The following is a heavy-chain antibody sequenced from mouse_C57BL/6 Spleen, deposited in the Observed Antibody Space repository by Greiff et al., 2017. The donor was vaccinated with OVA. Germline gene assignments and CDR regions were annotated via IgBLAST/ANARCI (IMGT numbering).Heavy chain of an antibody. Sequence: QVQLQQPGTELVKPGASVKLSCKASGYTFTSYWMHWVKQRPGQGLEWIGNINPSNGGTNYNEKFKSKTTLTVDKSSSTAYMQLSSLTSEDSAVYYCAREGYYGSRTYYFDYWGQGTTLTVSS. CDR2: INPSNGGT. CDR1: GYTFTSYW. J-gene: IGHJ2*01. V-gene: IGHV1-53*01. CDR3: AREGYYGSRTYYFDY. D-gene: IGHD1-1*01.